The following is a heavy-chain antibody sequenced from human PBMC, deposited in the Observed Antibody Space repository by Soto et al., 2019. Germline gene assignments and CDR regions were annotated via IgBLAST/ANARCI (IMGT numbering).Heavy chain of an antibody. J-gene: IGHJ6*02. D-gene: IGHD6-6*01. CDR2: IYSGGST. V-gene: IGHV3-66*01. Sequence: PGGSLRLSCAASGFTVSSNYMSWVRQAPGKGLEWVSVIYSGGSTYYADSVKGRFTISRDNSKNTLYLQMNSLRAEDTAVYYCARDISLAGYSSSSLYYYGMDVWGQGTTVTVSS. CDR1: GFTVSSNY. CDR3: ARDISLAGYSSSSLYYYGMDV.